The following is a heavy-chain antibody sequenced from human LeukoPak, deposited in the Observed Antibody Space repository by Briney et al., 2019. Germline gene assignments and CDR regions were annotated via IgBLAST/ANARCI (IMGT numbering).Heavy chain of an antibody. V-gene: IGHV3-48*01. CDR2: ISSSSSTI. CDR3: ARGRGYGALLPDWYFDL. Sequence: GGSLRLSCAASGFTFSSYSMNWVRQAPGKGLEWVSYISSSSSTIYYADSVKGRFTISRDNAKNSLYLQMNSLRAEDTAVYYCARGRGYGALLPDWYFDLWGRGTLVTVSS. CDR1: GFTFSSYS. D-gene: IGHD4-17*01. J-gene: IGHJ2*01.